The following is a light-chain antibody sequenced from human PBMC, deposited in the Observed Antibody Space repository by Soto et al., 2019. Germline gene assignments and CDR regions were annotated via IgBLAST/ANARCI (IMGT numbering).Light chain of an antibody. J-gene: IGKJ4*02. CDR3: QQRSTRLP. CDR2: GAS. V-gene: IGKV3D-20*02. Sequence: EIVLTQSPGTLSLSPGERATLSCRASQSVSSNYLAWYQQKPGQAPRLLIYGASRGAAGIPDRFSGSGSGTDFTLTISSLDPEFIVVYHRQQRSTRLPFGGGSKV. CDR1: QSVSSNY.